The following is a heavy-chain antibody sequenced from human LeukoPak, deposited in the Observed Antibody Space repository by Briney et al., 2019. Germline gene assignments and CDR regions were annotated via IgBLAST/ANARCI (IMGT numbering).Heavy chain of an antibody. J-gene: IGHJ4*02. CDR1: GFTFSSYA. CDR2: ISGSGGNT. V-gene: IGHV3-23*01. CDR3: AKGYDSSGYYFNSHDY. D-gene: IGHD3-22*01. Sequence: GGSLRLSCAASGFTFSSYAMSWGRQAPGKGLEWVSTISGSGGNTYYADSVKGRFTISRDNSKNTLYLQMNSLRAEDTAVYYCAKGYDSSGYYFNSHDYWGQGTLVTVSS.